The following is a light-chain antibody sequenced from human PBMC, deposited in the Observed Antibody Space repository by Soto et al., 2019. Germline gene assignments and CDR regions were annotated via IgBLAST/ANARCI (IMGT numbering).Light chain of an antibody. V-gene: IGKV4-1*01. CDR1: QSVLYSSNNKNY. Sequence: DIVMTQSPDSLAVSLGDRATINCKSSQSVLYSSNNKNYLAWYQQKAGQPPKLLIYWASTRESGVPDRFSGSGSGTDFTLPISSLQAEDLAVYYCQQYYSTPWTFGQGTKVEIK. CDR2: WAS. CDR3: QQYYSTPWT. J-gene: IGKJ1*01.